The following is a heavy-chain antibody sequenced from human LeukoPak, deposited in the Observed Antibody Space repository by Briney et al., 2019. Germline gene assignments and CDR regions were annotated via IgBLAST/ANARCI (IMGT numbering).Heavy chain of an antibody. D-gene: IGHD3-9*01. J-gene: IGHJ4*02. CDR3: ARERTYYDILTGYYTPYYFDY. Sequence: ASVTVSCKASGYTFTSYGISGVRQAPGQGLEWMGWISAYNGNTNYAQKLQGRVTMTTDPSTSTAYMELRSLRSDDTAVYYCARERTYYDILTGYYTPYYFDYWGQGTLVTVSS. V-gene: IGHV1-18*01. CDR2: ISAYNGNT. CDR1: GYTFTSYG.